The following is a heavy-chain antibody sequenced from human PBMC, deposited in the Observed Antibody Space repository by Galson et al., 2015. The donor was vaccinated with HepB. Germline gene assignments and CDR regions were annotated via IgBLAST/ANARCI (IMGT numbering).Heavy chain of an antibody. CDR2: INTNNGNP. Sequence: SVKVSCKASGYTFTSYAMNWVRQAPGQGLEWMGWINTNNGNPTYAQGFTGRFVISLDTSVSTAYLQISSLKAEDTAVYYCARSYSSSWYRFAPDSVYPLGDSEVYWCPGTLVTVSS. V-gene: IGHV7-4-1*02. CDR3: ARSYSSSWYRFAPDSVYPLGDSEVY. J-gene: IGHJ4*02. CDR1: GYTFTSYA. D-gene: IGHD6-13*01.